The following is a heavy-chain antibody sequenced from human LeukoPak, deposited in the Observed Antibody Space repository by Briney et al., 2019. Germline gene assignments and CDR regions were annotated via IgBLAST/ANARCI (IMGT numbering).Heavy chain of an antibody. D-gene: IGHD3-16*01. Sequence: ASVKVSCKASGYTFTSYGISWGRHAPGQGLEWMGWNSAYNGNTNYAQKLQGRVTMTTDTSTSTAHMELRSLRSDDTAVYYCAGVSPHRKMSYGNQNWFDTWGQGTLVTVSS. J-gene: IGHJ5*02. CDR2: NSAYNGNT. V-gene: IGHV1-18*01. CDR1: GYTFTSYG. CDR3: AGVSPHRKMSYGNQNWFDT.